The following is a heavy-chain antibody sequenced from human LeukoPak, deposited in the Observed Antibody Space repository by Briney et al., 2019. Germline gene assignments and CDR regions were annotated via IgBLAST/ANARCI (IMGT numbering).Heavy chain of an antibody. Sequence: ASVKVPCKASGFTFTGYYMHWVRQAPGQGLEWMGWINPNSGGTNYAQKFQGRVTMTRDTSITTAYMELTSLRSDDTAVYYCARSTYPRAAFDIWGQGTMVTVSS. CDR3: ARSTYPRAAFDI. V-gene: IGHV1-2*02. CDR2: INPNSGGT. CDR1: GFTFTGYY. J-gene: IGHJ3*02.